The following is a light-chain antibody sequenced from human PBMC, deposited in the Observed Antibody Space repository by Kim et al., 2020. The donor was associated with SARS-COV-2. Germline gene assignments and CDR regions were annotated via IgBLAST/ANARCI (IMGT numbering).Light chain of an antibody. V-gene: IGKV1-39*01. Sequence: DSQVTQSPSSLSASVGDRVTITCRTIQDLNTYMNWYQQKPGKAPKLLIYAATTLQDGVPSRFSGNTSGTYFTLTINSLQPDDFATHYCQQSYDTAIFGQGTRLEIK. CDR3: QQSYDTAI. CDR2: AAT. CDR1: QDLNTY. J-gene: IGKJ5*01.